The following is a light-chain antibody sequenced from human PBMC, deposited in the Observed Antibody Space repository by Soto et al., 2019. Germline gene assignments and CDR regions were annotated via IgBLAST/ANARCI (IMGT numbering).Light chain of an antibody. Sequence: EIVMTQSPATLPVSPGERATLSCRASQSVTSNLAWYQQKPGQAPRLLIYGASTRATGIPARLSGSGSWTEFTLRISSFQSDDFAVYYCQHYNNWPPWTFGQGTKVEIK. CDR1: QSVTSN. CDR2: GAS. J-gene: IGKJ1*01. CDR3: QHYNNWPPWT. V-gene: IGKV3-15*01.